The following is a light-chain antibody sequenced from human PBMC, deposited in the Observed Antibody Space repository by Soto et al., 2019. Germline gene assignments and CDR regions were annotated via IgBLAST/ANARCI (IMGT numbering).Light chain of an antibody. CDR2: GAS. CDR3: HQYDNSPWT. J-gene: IGKJ1*01. CDR1: QSVSSSY. V-gene: IGKV3-20*01. Sequence: EFVLTQSPDTLSLSPGERATLSCRASQSVSSSYLAWYQQRPGQAPRLLIHGASSRATGIPDRFSGSGCGKDFTLTIRRVEPEDFAVYYCHQYDNSPWTFGQGTKVEVK.